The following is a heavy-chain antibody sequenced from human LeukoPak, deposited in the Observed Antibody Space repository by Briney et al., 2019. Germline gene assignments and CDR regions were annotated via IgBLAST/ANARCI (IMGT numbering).Heavy chain of an antibody. J-gene: IGHJ4*02. D-gene: IGHD1-26*01. CDR1: GGTFSSYA. CDR2: IIPILGIA. V-gene: IGHV1-69*04. CDR3: ATVGVSGFDS. Sequence: ASVKVSCKASGGTFSSYAISWVRQAPGQGLEWMGRIIPILGIANYAQKFQGRVTITADKSTSTAYMELSSLRSEDTAVFYCATVGVSGFDSWGQGTLVTVSS.